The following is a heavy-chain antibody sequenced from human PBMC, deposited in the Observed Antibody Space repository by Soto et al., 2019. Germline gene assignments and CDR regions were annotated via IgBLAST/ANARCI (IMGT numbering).Heavy chain of an antibody. CDR1: GFTFSSYS. V-gene: IGHV3-48*02. CDR3: AREARYSSSWSEDYYYYYGMDV. Sequence: SGGSLRLSCAASGFTFSSYSMNWVRQAPGKGLEWVSYISSSSSTIYYADSVKGRFTISRDNAKNSLYLQMNSLRDKDMAVYYCAREARYSSSWSEDYYYYYGMDVWGQGTTVTVSS. J-gene: IGHJ6*02. D-gene: IGHD6-13*01. CDR2: ISSSSSTI.